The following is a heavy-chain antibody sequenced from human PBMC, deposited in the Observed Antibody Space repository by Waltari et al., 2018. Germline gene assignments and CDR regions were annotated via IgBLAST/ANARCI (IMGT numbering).Heavy chain of an antibody. J-gene: IGHJ4*02. V-gene: IGHV4-31*03. CDR1: GVSISSGGYS. Sequence: QVQLQESGPGLVKPSLTLSLTCTVSGVSISSGGYSWSWIRQHPGKGLEWIGYIYDSGTTYSNPSLKSRFIISLDTSKNQFSLKLSSVTAPDTAVYYCARYSSSKSFDYWGQGTLVTVSS. D-gene: IGHD6-6*01. CDR2: IYDSGTT. CDR3: ARYSSSKSFDY.